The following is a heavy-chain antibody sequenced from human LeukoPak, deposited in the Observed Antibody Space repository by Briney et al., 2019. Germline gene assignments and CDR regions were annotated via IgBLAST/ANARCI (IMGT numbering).Heavy chain of an antibody. D-gene: IGHD6-19*01. Sequence: GGSLRLSCAASGFTFIDYDMHWVRQVIGKGLEWVSAIGIRGDTHYSGSVKGRFTISRENAESSLYLQMNSLRAEDTAVYYCARGGIQVSGIDEFDYWGQGTLATVSS. CDR1: GFTFIDYD. CDR2: IGIRGDT. V-gene: IGHV3-13*01. J-gene: IGHJ4*02. CDR3: ARGGIQVSGIDEFDY.